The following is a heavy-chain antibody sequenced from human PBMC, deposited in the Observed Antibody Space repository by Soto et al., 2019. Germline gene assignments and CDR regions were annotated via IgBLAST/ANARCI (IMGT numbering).Heavy chain of an antibody. CDR2: IYCDDDK. D-gene: IGHD2-15*01. CDR3: AHRRQGGYCSGGSCYNFSQLEWFDP. Sequence: QITLKESGPTLVKPTQTLTLTCTFSGFSLSTSGVGVGWIRQPPGKALEWLALIYCDDDKRYSPSLKIRLTITKDTSKRQVVHTMTNMDPLDTATYYCAHRRQGGYCSGGSCYNFSQLEWFDPLGKGTLVTVSS. CDR1: GFSLSTSGVG. V-gene: IGHV2-5*02. J-gene: IGHJ5*02.